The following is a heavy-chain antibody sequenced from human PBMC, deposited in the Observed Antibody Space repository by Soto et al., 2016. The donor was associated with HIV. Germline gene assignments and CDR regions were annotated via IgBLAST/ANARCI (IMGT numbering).Heavy chain of an antibody. CDR1: GFSSTNYW. D-gene: IGHD3-16*01. V-gene: IGHV3-74*01. CDR2: INEDGSTT. CDR3: SRDTFGPLDY. Sequence: EVQLVESGGGLVQPGGSLRLSCAASGFSSTNYWMHWVRQAPGRGLVWVSRINEDGSTTTYADSVRGRFTISRDIAKNTLYLQMNSLRVEDTAVYYCSRDTFGPLDYWGQGTLATVSS. J-gene: IGHJ4*02.